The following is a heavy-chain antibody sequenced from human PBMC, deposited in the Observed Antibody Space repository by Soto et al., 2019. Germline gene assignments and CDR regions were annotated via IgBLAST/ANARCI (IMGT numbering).Heavy chain of an antibody. Sequence: PSVTLSLTGTLSGYSIRSGDLLGWIRPPPGKGLEWIGSIYHSGSTYYNPSLKSRVTISVDTSKNQFSLKLSSVTAADTAVYYCAGSSWYGYYYYGMDVWGQGSTVTVSS. CDR2: IYHSGST. V-gene: IGHV4-38-2*02. CDR3: AGSSWYGYYYYGMDV. J-gene: IGHJ6*02. CDR1: GYSIRSGDL. D-gene: IGHD6-13*01.